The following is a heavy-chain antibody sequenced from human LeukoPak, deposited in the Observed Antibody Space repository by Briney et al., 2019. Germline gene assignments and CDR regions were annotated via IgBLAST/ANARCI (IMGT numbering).Heavy chain of an antibody. J-gene: IGHJ3*02. D-gene: IGHD5-24*01. Sequence: ASVKVSCKASGYTFTSYAMNWVRQAPGQGLDWMGWINTNTGNPTYAQGFTGRFVFSLDTSVSTAYLQISSLKAEDTAVYYCARDLGDGYNFDAFDIWGQGTMVTVSS. CDR2: INTNTGNP. CDR3: ARDLGDGYNFDAFDI. V-gene: IGHV7-4-1*02. CDR1: GYTFTSYA.